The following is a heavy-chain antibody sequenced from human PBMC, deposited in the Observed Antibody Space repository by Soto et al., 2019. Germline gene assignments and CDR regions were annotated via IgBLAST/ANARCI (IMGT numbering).Heavy chain of an antibody. V-gene: IGHV4-34*01. D-gene: IGHD5-12*01. CDR2: INHSGST. Sequence: SETLSPTRAVYGGSFSGYYLGWIRQPPGKGLEWIGEINHSGSTNYNPSLKSRVTISVDTSKNQFSLKLSSVTAADTAVYYCARTVVATLAEFASYYYYMDVWGKGTTVTVSS. J-gene: IGHJ6*03. CDR3: ARTVVATLAEFASYYYYMDV. CDR1: GGSFSGYY.